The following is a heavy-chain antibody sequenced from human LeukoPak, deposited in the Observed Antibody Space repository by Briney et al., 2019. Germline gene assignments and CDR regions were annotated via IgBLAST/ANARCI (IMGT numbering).Heavy chain of an antibody. CDR3: ARRALYNGMDV. Sequence: SETLSLTCTVSGDSISSYYWSWIRQPPGKGLEWIGYIYYSGSTNYNPSLKSRVTISVDTSKNQFSLKLSSVTAADTAVYCCARRALYNGMDVWGQGTTVTVSS. V-gene: IGHV4-59*08. CDR2: IYYSGST. CDR1: GDSISSYY. J-gene: IGHJ6*02.